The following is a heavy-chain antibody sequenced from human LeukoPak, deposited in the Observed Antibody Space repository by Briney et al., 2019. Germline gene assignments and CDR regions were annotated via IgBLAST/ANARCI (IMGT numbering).Heavy chain of an antibody. D-gene: IGHD1-26*01. CDR3: ARRVGANDAFDF. Sequence: KDGESLKISCKGSGYSINNYWIGWVRQLPGKGLEWLGIIYPGDSDTRYSPSFQGQVTVSVDNSINTAYLQWSSLKASDTAIYYCARRVGANDAFDFWGQGTMVNVFS. CDR1: GYSINNYW. V-gene: IGHV5-51*01. J-gene: IGHJ3*01. CDR2: IYPGDSDT.